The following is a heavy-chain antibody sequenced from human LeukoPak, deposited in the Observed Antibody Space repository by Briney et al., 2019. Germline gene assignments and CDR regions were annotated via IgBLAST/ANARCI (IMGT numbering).Heavy chain of an antibody. Sequence: PSETLSLTCAVYGGSFSGYYWSWIRQPPGKGLEWIGEISHSGSTNYNPSLKSRVTISVDTSKNQFSLKLSSVTAADTAVYYCARGPHTGVNYYDSSGYYYWGQGTLVTVSS. CDR1: GGSFSGYY. D-gene: IGHD3-22*01. V-gene: IGHV4-34*01. CDR3: ARGPHTGVNYYDSSGYYY. J-gene: IGHJ4*02. CDR2: ISHSGST.